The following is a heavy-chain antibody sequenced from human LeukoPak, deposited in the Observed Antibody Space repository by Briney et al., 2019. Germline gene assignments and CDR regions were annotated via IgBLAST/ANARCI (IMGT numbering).Heavy chain of an antibody. D-gene: IGHD5-24*01. Sequence: SQTLSLTCAISGDSVSSNSAAWNWIRQSPSRGLEWLGRTYYRSKWYHHYAVSVKGRITINPDTSKSQFSLQLNSVTPEYTAVYYCARELEVATIYSYFDHWGQGTLVTVSS. V-gene: IGHV6-1*01. J-gene: IGHJ4*02. CDR2: TYYRSKWYH. CDR3: ARELEVATIYSYFDH. CDR1: GDSVSSNSAA.